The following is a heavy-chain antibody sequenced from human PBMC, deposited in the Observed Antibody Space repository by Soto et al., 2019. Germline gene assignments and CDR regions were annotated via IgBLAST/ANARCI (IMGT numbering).Heavy chain of an antibody. CDR1: GGSISSGGYY. V-gene: IGHV4-31*03. CDR2: IYYSGST. Sequence: QVQLQESGPGLVKPSQTLSLTCTVSGGSISSGGYYWSWIRQHPGKGLEWSGYIYYSGSTYYNPSLKSRVTISVDTSKNQFSLKLSSVTAADTAVYYCARRMDPMVREENWFDPWGQGTLVTVSS. J-gene: IGHJ5*02. D-gene: IGHD3-10*01. CDR3: ARRMDPMVREENWFDP.